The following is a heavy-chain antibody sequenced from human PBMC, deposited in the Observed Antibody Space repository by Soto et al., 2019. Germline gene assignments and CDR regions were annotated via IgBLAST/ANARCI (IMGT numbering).Heavy chain of an antibody. V-gene: IGHV3-48*01. J-gene: IGHJ4*02. Sequence: EVQLVASGGGLVQPGGSLRLSCAASGFTFSSHSMNWVRQAPGKGLEWVSYISSSSSTIYYADSVKGRFTISRDNATNTLSLQMNSLRAEDTAVYYCARDTPSGYCDCWGQGTLVTVSS. D-gene: IGHD1-26*01. CDR2: ISSSSSTI. CDR1: GFTFSSHS. CDR3: ARDTPSGYCDC.